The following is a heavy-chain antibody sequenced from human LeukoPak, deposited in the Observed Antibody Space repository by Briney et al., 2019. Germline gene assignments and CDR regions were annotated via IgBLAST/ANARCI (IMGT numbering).Heavy chain of an antibody. CDR1: GYTFTSYY. V-gene: IGHV1-46*03. J-gene: IGHJ4*02. Sequence: ASVKVSCKASGYTFTSYYMHWVRQAPGQGLEWMGIINPSGGGTSYAQKFQGRVTMTRDTSTSTVYMELSSLRSEDTAVYYCARRVVPASLGVFFDYWGQGTLVTVSS. CDR2: INPSGGGT. CDR3: ARRVVPASLGVFFDY. D-gene: IGHD2-2*01.